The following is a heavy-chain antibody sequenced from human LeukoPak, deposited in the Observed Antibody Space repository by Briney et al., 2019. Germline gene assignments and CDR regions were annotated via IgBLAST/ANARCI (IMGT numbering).Heavy chain of an antibody. J-gene: IGHJ4*02. D-gene: IGHD4-17*01. V-gene: IGHV3-7*01. CDR2: IKQDGSEK. CDR3: ARAPCDYGDYFDY. CDR1: GFTFSSYS. Sequence: PGGSLRLSCAASGFTFSSYSMNWVRQAPGKGLEWVANIKQDGSEKYYVDSVKGRFTISRDNAKNSLYLQMNSLRAEDTAVYYCARAPCDYGDYFDYWGQGTLVTVSS.